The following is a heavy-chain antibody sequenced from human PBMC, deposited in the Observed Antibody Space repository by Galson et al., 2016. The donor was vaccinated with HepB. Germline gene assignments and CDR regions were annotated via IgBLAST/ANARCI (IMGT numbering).Heavy chain of an antibody. CDR2: SRNKPSSYTT. D-gene: IGHD2/OR15-2a*01. V-gene: IGHV3-72*01. Sequence: SLRLSCATSGFIFSDHYMDWVRQAPGKGLEWVACSRNKPSSYTTEYAASVEGRFTISRDESKNSLYLQMSSLKTEDTAVYYCTRAGTSTRYFDNWGQGTLVTVSS. J-gene: IGHJ4*02. CDR1: GFIFSDHY. CDR3: TRAGTSTRYFDN.